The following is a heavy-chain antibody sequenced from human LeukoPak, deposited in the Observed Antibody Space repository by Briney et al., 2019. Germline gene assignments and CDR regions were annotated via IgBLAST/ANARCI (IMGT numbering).Heavy chain of an antibody. V-gene: IGHV1-69*01. D-gene: IGHD3-22*01. CDR1: GGTFSSYA. Sequence: SVKVSCKASGGTFSSYAISWVRQAPGQGLEWMGGIIPIFGTANYAQKFQGRVTITADESTSTAYMELSSLRSEDTAMYYCARVLTPVAHYDSSGYYSPRGMDVWGQGTTVTVSS. CDR3: ARVLTPVAHYDSSGYYSPRGMDV. J-gene: IGHJ6*02. CDR2: IIPIFGTA.